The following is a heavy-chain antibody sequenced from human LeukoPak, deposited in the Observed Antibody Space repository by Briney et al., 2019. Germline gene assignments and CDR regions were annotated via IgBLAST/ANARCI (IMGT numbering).Heavy chain of an antibody. CDR2: IDWDDDK. CDR3: ARIEEYSSSWYYFDY. J-gene: IGHJ4*02. V-gene: IGHV2-70*01. CDR1: GFSLSTSGMC. D-gene: IGHD6-13*01. Sequence: SGPTLVNPTQTLTLTCTFSGFSLSTSGMCVSWIRQPPGKALEWLALIDWDDDKYYSTSLKTRLTISKDTSKNQVVLTTTNMDPVDTATYYCARIEEYSSSWYYFDYWGQGTLVTVSS.